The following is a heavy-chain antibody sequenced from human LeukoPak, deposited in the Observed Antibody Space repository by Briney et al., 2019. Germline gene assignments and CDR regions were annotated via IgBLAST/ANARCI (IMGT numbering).Heavy chain of an antibody. CDR1: GFTFSSYS. CDR2: ISSSSSYI. Sequence: PGGSLRLSCAASGFTFSSYSMNWVRQAPGKGLEWVSSISSSSSYIYYAESVKGRFTISRDNAKNSLYLQMNSLRAEDTAVYYCARRWELPTFDYWGQGTLVTVSS. D-gene: IGHD1-26*01. V-gene: IGHV3-21*01. J-gene: IGHJ4*02. CDR3: ARRWELPTFDY.